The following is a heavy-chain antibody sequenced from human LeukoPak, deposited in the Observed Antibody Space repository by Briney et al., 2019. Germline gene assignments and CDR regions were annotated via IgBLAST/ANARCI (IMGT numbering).Heavy chain of an antibody. Sequence: QPGGSLRLSCAASGFTFSSYAMSWVRQAPGKGLEWVSAISGSGGSTYYADPVKGRFTISRDNSKNTLYLQMNSLRAEDTAVYYCARDRPVGSYGMDVWGQGTTVTVSS. CDR2: ISGSGGST. CDR3: ARDRPVGSYGMDV. D-gene: IGHD1-14*01. V-gene: IGHV3-23*01. CDR1: GFTFSSYA. J-gene: IGHJ6*02.